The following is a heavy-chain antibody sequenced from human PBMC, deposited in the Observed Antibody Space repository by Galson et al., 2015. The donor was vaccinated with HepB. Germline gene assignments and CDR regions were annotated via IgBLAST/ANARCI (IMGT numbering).Heavy chain of an antibody. Sequence: SVKVSCKASGYTFTSYVMHWVRQAPGQSLESMGWINAGNGNTKYSLTFQDRVTFTRDTSANTVYMELTSLRSEDTAVYFCARTPRFFGIPFDYWGQGTLVTVSS. CDR2: INAGNGNT. CDR1: GYTFTSYV. V-gene: IGHV1-3*01. J-gene: IGHJ4*02. D-gene: IGHD3-3*01. CDR3: ARTPRFFGIPFDY.